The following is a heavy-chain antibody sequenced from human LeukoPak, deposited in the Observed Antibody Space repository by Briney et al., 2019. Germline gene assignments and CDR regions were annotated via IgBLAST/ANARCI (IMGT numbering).Heavy chain of an antibody. V-gene: IGHV3-74*01. CDR3: ARELGIRGSLSYYYYGMDV. CDR2: ISGDGRTT. D-gene: IGHD3-10*01. J-gene: IGHJ6*02. CDR1: GFTFGSYW. Sequence: GTSLRLSCAASGFTFGSYWMHWVRQTPGKGLVWVSRISGDGRTTSYADPVKGRFTISRDNTKNTLYLQMNSLRAEDTAVYYCARELGIRGSLSYYYYGMDVWGQGTTVTVSS.